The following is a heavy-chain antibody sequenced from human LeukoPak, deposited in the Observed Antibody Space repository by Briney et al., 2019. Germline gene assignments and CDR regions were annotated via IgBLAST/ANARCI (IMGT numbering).Heavy chain of an antibody. CDR2: INPNSGGT. CDR3: ASSRTVRRSSSWYYWYFDL. J-gene: IGHJ2*01. V-gene: IGHV1-2*02. D-gene: IGHD6-13*01. CDR1: GYTFTGYY. Sequence: ASVKVSCKASGYTFTGYYMHWVRQAPGQGLEWMGWINPNSGGTNYAQKFQGRVTMTRDTSISTAYMELSRLRSDDTAVYYCASSRTVRRSSSWYYWYFDLWGRGTLVTVSS.